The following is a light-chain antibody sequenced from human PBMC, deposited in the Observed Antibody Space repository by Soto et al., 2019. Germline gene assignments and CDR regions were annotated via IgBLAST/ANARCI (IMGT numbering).Light chain of an antibody. CDR1: SSDVGGYNY. CDR2: DVS. CDR3: SSYTSSSTLV. J-gene: IGLJ2*01. Sequence: QSVLTQPASVSGSPGRSSTISCTGTSSDVGGYNYVSWYQQHPGKAPKLMIYDVSNRPSGVSNRFSGSKSGNTASLTISGLQAEDEADYYCSSYTSSSTLVFGGGTKVTVL. V-gene: IGLV2-14*01.